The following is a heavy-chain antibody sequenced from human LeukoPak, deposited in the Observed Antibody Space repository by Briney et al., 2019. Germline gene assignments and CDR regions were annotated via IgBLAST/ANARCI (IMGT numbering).Heavy chain of an antibody. CDR2: IIPIFGTA. D-gene: IGHD3-3*01. Sequence: SVKVSCKASGGTFSSYAISWVRQAPGQGLEWMGGIIPIFGTANYAQKFQGRVTITTDESTSTAYMALSRLRSDDTAVYYCARVHYDFWSGYADFDYWGQGTLVTVSS. CDR3: ARVHYDFWSGYADFDY. CDR1: GGTFSSYA. J-gene: IGHJ4*02. V-gene: IGHV1-69*05.